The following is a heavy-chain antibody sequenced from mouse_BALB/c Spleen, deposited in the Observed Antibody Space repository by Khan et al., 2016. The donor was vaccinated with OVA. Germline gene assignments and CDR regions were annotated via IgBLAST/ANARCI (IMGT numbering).Heavy chain of an antibody. D-gene: IGHD2-14*01. V-gene: IGHV1-4*01. CDR1: AYSFTSHT. CDR2: INPRSGYT. CDR3: ARRTTGYALDY. J-gene: IGHJ4*01. Sequence: QVQLKESEAQLARPGASVKMSCQASAYSFTSHTMHWVKQWPGQGLEWIGYINPRSGYTNYNQKFNDKATLTADKSSSTAYMQLSSLTSEDSAVYYCARRTTGYALDYWGQGTSVTVSS.